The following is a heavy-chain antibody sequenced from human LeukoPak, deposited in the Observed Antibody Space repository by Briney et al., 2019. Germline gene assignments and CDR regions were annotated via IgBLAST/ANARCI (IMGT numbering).Heavy chain of an antibody. Sequence: ASVKVSCKASGYTFTSYGISWVRQAPGQGLEWMGWISAYNGNTNYAQKLQGRVTMTTDTSTSTAYMELRSLRSDDTAVYYCARDQSVWIPGDFDYWGQGTLVTVSS. CDR1: GYTFTSYG. D-gene: IGHD5-18*01. V-gene: IGHV1-18*01. CDR3: ARDQSVWIPGDFDY. J-gene: IGHJ4*02. CDR2: ISAYNGNT.